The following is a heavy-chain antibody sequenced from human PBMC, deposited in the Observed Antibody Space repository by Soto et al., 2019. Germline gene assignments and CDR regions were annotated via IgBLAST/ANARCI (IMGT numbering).Heavy chain of an antibody. Sequence: QVQLQESGPGLVKPSQTLSLTCTVSGLPVSSGGYYWTWIRQHPGRGLEWIGYIYHIGSPPYNPSLENRVTISLDTSKKPASLNLTSVTAADTAIYYCVRDRALDSSGHWFDTCGQGVLGTVS. V-gene: IGHV4-31*03. J-gene: IGHJ5*02. CDR3: VRDRALDSSGHWFDT. CDR1: GLPVSSGGYY. D-gene: IGHD6-19*01. CDR2: IYHIGSP.